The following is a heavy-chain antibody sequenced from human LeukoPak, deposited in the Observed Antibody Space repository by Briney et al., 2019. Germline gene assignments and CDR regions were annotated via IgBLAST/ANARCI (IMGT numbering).Heavy chain of an antibody. V-gene: IGHV3-30-3*01. J-gene: IGHJ4*02. D-gene: IGHD2-2*02. Sequence: GGSQRLSCAASGFTFSSYAMHWVRQALGKGLEWVAVISYDGSNKYYADSVKGRFTISRDNSKNTLYLQMNSLKTEDTAVYYCTTDIVVVPAAIQVYFDYWGQGTLVTVSS. CDR3: TTDIVVVPAAIQVYFDY. CDR2: ISYDGSNK. CDR1: GFTFSSYA.